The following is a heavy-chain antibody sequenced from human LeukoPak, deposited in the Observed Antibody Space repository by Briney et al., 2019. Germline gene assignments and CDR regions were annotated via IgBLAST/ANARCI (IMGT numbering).Heavy chain of an antibody. CDR3: AKAKYDYGDPVGWFDP. J-gene: IGHJ5*02. Sequence: PGGSLRLPCAASGFTFGTNAMSWVRQAPGKGLEWVSGILGSGVATFYADSVKGRFTISRDNSKNTLYLQMDSLRAEDTAVYYCAKAKYDYGDPVGWFDPWGQGTLVTVSS. CDR2: ILGSGVAT. V-gene: IGHV3-23*01. CDR1: GFTFGTNA. D-gene: IGHD4/OR15-4a*01.